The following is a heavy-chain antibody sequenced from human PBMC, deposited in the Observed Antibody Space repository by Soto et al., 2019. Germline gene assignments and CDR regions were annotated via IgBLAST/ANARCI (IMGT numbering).Heavy chain of an antibody. CDR2: IYYSGGT. D-gene: IGHD3-10*01. CDR1: GGSITSSSSY. V-gene: IGHV4-39*01. CDR3: ASHLRGVSTYYYYYYMDV. J-gene: IGHJ6*03. Sequence: QLQLQESGPGLVKSSETLSLTCTVSGGSITSSSSYWGWIRQPPGKGLEWVGTIYYSGGTYYTPHLNSRLTISVDTSTTQFSLKLRSVTAADTAVYYCASHLRGVSTYYYYYYMDVWGNGTTVTVSS.